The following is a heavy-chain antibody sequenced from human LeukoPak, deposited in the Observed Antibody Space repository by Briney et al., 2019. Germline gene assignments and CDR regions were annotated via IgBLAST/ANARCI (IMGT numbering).Heavy chain of an antibody. CDR1: GGSISSYY. CDR2: IYYSGST. Sequence: PSETLSLTCTVSGGSISSYYWSWVRQPPGKGLEWIGYIYYSGSTNYNASLKSRVTISVDTSKNQFSLKLSSVTAADTAVYFCARGSSGYDLPDYWGQGTLVTVSS. J-gene: IGHJ4*02. D-gene: IGHD5-12*01. V-gene: IGHV4-59*01. CDR3: ARGSSGYDLPDY.